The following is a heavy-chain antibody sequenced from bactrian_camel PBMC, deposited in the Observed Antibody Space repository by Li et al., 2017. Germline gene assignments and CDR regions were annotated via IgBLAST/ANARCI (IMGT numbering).Heavy chain of an antibody. CDR2: IYLGGGVP. CDR1: GDTFSGYC. V-gene: IGHV3S28*01. D-gene: IGHD1*01. J-gene: IGHJ6*01. Sequence: QLVESGGGSVQAGGSLRVSCAMSGDTFSGYCMGWFRQAPGKEREGVAAIYLGGGVPYYTDSVKGRFTISQDSAKNTVDLQMDSLKPEDTGMYYCAARWGKYNGLETLFGYFGQGTQVTVS. CDR3: AARWGKYNGLETLFGY.